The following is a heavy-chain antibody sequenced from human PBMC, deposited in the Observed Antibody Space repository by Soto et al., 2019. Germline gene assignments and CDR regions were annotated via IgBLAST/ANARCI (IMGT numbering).Heavy chain of an antibody. Sequence: QVQLQESGPGLVKPSETLSLTCTVSGGSISSYYWSWIRQPPGMGLEWIGYIYYSGSTNYNPSLKSRVTISVDTSKNQFSLKLSSVTAADTAVYYCAREPIYYDSSGYYYGGGSFDYWGQGTLVTVSS. J-gene: IGHJ4*02. CDR3: AREPIYYDSSGYYYGGGSFDY. D-gene: IGHD3-22*01. V-gene: IGHV4-59*01. CDR2: IYYSGST. CDR1: GGSISSYY.